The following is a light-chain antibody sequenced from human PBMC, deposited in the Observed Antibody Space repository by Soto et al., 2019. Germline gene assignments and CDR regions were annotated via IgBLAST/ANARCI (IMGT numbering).Light chain of an antibody. CDR1: QRLVFDDGNTY. V-gene: IGKV2-30*01. Sequence: DVVMTQSPLSLPVTLGQPASISCRSSQRLVFDDGNTYLNWFHQRPGQSPRRLIYKVSKRDSGVPDRFSGSGSGTEFTLKISRVEAEDVGVYYCMQGTHWPLTCGQGTRLEIK. J-gene: IGKJ5*01. CDR2: KVS. CDR3: MQGTHWPLT.